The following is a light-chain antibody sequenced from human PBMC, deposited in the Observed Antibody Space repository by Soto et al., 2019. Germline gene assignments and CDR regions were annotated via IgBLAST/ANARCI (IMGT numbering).Light chain of an antibody. Sequence: EILLTQSPATLSLSHGERATLSCRASQTVSSNYLAWCQQRPGQAPRLLIYGAFNRATGIPARFSGSGSGTDFTLTISSLEPEDSAVYYCQQYSSSRTFGRGTKVDI. CDR2: GAF. V-gene: IGKV3-20*01. J-gene: IGKJ1*01. CDR1: QTVSSNY. CDR3: QQYSSSRT.